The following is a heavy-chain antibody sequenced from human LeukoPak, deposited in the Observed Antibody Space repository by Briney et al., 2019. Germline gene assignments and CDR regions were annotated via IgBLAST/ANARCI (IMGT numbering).Heavy chain of an antibody. D-gene: IGHD6-6*01. J-gene: IGHJ5*02. V-gene: IGHV1-46*01. CDR3: ARDLRTKGAARVGVNWFDP. CDR2: IDPSGVTT. Sequence: ASVKVSCKASGYTLTSYYIHWVRQAPGQGLEWMGIIDPSGVTTNYAQKFQGRVTITADESTSTAYMELSSLRSEDTAVYYCARDLRTKGAARVGVNWFDPWGQGTLVTVSS. CDR1: GYTLTSYY.